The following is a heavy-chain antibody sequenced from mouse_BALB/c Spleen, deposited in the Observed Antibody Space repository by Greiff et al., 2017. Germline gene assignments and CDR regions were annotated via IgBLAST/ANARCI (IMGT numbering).Heavy chain of an antibody. V-gene: IGHV2-2*02. Sequence: VMLVESGPGLVAPSQSLSITCTVSGFSLTSYGVHWVRQSPGKGLEWLGVIWSGGSTDYNAAFISRLSISKDNSKSQVFFKMNSLQANDTAIYYCARNFGDGYPLDYWGQGTTLTVSS. CDR3: ARNFGDGYPLDY. D-gene: IGHD1-2*01. J-gene: IGHJ2*01. CDR2: IWSGGST. CDR1: GFSLTSYG.